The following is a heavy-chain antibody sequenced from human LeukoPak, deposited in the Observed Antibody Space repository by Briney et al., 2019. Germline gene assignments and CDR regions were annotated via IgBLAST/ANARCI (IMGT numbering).Heavy chain of an antibody. CDR2: ISSSSYT. CDR1: GFTVSSNY. V-gene: IGHV3-11*06. Sequence: GGSLRLSCAASGFTVSSNYMSWVRQAPGKGLEWVSYISSSSYTNYADSVKGRFTISRDNAKNSLYLQMNSLRAEDTAVYYCARAKNWYFDLWGRGTLVTVSS. J-gene: IGHJ2*01. CDR3: ARAKNWYFDL.